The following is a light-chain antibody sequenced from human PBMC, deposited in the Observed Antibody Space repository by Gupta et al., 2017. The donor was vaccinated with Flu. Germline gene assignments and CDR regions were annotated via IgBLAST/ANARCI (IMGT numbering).Light chain of an antibody. V-gene: IGKV1-9*01. CDR2: AAS. CDR1: QGISSY. J-gene: IGKJ2*02. Sequence: SFLSASVGDSVTITCRASQGISSYLAWYQQQPGKAPKLLIYAASSLQSGVPSRFIGSGSGTEFTLTISSLQPEDFATYYCQQFNRHPPCTFGQGTNLEIK. CDR3: QQFNRHPPCT.